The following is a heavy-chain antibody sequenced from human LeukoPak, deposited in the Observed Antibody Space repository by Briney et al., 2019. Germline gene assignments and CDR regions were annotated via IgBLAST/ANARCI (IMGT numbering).Heavy chain of an antibody. Sequence: GGSLRLSCAASGFTFSSYEMNWVRQAPGKGLEWVSYISSSGSTINYADSVKGRFTISRDNAKNSLSLQMNSLRAEDTAVYYCARDGSRSYYLDSWGQGTLVTVSS. CDR2: ISSSGSTI. CDR3: ARDGSRSYYLDS. V-gene: IGHV3-48*03. CDR1: GFTFSSYE. D-gene: IGHD3-10*01. J-gene: IGHJ4*02.